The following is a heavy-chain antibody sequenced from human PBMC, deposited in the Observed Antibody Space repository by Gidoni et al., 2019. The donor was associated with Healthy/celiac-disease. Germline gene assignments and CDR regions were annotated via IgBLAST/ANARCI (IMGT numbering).Heavy chain of an antibody. Sequence: QVQLQESGPGLVKPSQTLSLTCTVSGCSISSGDYYLCWIRQPPGKGLEWIGYIYYSGSTYYNPSLKSRVTISVDTSKNQFSLKLSSVTAADTAVYYCARDVDLAHDAFDIWGQGTMVTVSS. CDR1: GCSISSGDYY. CDR2: IYYSGST. V-gene: IGHV4-30-4*01. J-gene: IGHJ3*02. CDR3: ARDVDLAHDAFDI.